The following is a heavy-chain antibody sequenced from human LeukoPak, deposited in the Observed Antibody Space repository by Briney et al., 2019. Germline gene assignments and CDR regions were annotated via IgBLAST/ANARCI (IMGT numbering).Heavy chain of an antibody. V-gene: IGHV3-48*02. J-gene: IGHJ4*02. CDR1: GFTFSSYS. D-gene: IGHD6-13*01. CDR3: ARDMAAAGTIFDY. Sequence: GESLRLSCAASGFTFSSYSMNWVRQAPGKGLEWVLYISSSSSTIYYADSVKGRFTISRDNAKNSLYLQMNRLRDEDTAVYYCARDMAAAGTIFDYWGQGTLVTVSS. CDR2: ISSSSSTI.